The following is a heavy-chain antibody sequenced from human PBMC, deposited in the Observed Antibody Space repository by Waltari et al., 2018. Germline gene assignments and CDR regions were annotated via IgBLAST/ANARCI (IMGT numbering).Heavy chain of an antibody. V-gene: IGHV4-59*01. CDR2: IHYTGST. CDR3: ARSTYCGGDCYGH. D-gene: IGHD2-21*02. Sequence: QVQLQESGPGVVKPSETLSLTCTVSSGSISPYYWSWIRQPPGKGLEYIGFIHYTGSTNYNPSLKSRVTISLDTSKNQFSLRLTSVTAADTAIYYCARSTYCGGDCYGHWGQGTLVTVSS. J-gene: IGHJ4*02. CDR1: SGSISPYY.